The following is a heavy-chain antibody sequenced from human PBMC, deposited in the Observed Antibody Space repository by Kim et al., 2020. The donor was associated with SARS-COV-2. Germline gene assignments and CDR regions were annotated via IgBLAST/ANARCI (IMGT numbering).Heavy chain of an antibody. CDR2: IYYSGST. J-gene: IGHJ3*02. V-gene: IGHV4-59*01. CDR3: ASIRGYSYGLGAFDI. CDR1: GGSISSYY. D-gene: IGHD5-18*01. Sequence: SETLSLTCTVSGGSISSYYWSWIRQPPGKGLEWIGYIYYSGSTNYNPSLKSRVTISVDTSKNQFSLKLSSVTAADTAVYYCASIRGYSYGLGAFDIWGQGTMVTVSS.